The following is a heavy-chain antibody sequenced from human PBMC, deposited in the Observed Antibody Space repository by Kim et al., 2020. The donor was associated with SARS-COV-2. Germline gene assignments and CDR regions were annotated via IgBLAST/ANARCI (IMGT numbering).Heavy chain of an antibody. CDR3: ARDAGDY. Sequence: YSGSTNYNHSLKSRVTISVDTSKNQYSMKLSSVTAADTAVYYCARDAGDYWGQGTLVTVSS. J-gene: IGHJ4*02. CDR2: YSGST. V-gene: IGHV4-59*01.